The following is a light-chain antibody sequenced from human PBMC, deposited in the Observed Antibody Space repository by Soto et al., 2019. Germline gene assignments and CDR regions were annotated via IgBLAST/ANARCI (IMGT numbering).Light chain of an antibody. CDR2: GNN. V-gene: IGLV1-44*01. CDR3: AAWDARLNNVL. J-gene: IGLJ2*01. CDR1: GSSIGTNT. Sequence: QSVLTRPPSASGTPGQRVTISCSGSGSSIGTNTVNWYRQLPGTAPKLLIYGNNQRPSGVPDRFSGSKSGTSASLAISGLQSEDEADYYCAAWDARLNNVLFGGGTKLTVL.